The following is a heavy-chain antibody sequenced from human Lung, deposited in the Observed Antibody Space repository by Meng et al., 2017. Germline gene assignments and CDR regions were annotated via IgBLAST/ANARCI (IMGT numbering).Heavy chain of an antibody. CDR1: GYTFNSYS. CDR3: AREKGTGGGDLDY. V-gene: IGHV1-18*01. J-gene: IGHJ4*02. CDR2: ISAYIGTK. Sequence: QVQLVQSGAEVKKPGASVKVSCKTSGYTFNSYSVSWVRQAPGQGLEWMGWISAYIGTKNYAPKSQDRVTMTIDKSTATAYMELGSLGFDDTAKYFCAREKGTGGGDLDYWGQGTLVTVSS. D-gene: IGHD3-16*01.